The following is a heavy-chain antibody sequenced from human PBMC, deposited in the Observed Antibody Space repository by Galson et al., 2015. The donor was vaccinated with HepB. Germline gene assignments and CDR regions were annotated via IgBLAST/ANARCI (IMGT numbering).Heavy chain of an antibody. CDR2: ISAYNGNT. V-gene: IGHV1-18*01. D-gene: IGHD3-22*01. CDR3: ARGVESGYYFDAFDI. Sequence: SVKVSCKASGYTFTSYGISWVRQAPGQGLEWMGWISAYNGNTNYAQKLQGRVTMTTDTSTSTAYMELRSLRSDDTAVYYCARGVESGYYFDAFDIWGQGTMVTVSS. CDR1: GYTFTSYG. J-gene: IGHJ3*02.